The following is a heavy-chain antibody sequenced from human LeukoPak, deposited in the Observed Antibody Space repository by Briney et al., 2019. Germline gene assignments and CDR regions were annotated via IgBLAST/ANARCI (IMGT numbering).Heavy chain of an antibody. CDR1: GGSISSGDYY. J-gene: IGHJ4*02. V-gene: IGHV4-30-4*01. CDR3: ARDMSSGWYRKLDY. D-gene: IGHD6-19*01. Sequence: PSETLSLTCTVSGGSISSGDYYWSWIRQPPGKGLEWIGYIYYSGSTYYNPSLKSRVTISVDTSKNQFSLKLSSVTAADTAVYYCARDMSSGWYRKLDYWGQGTLVTVSS. CDR2: IYYSGST.